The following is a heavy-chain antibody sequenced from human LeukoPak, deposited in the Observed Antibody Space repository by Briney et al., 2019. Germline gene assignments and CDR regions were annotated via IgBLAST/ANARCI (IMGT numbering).Heavy chain of an antibody. CDR2: INHSGST. CDR3: ARGLSDSGSYYQNDY. D-gene: IGHD1-26*01. Sequence: SETLSLTCAVYGGSFSGYYWSWIRKPPGKGLEWIGEINHSGSTNYNPSLKSRVTISVDTSKNQFSLKLSSVTAADTAVYYCARGLSDSGSYYQNDYWGQGTLVTVSS. V-gene: IGHV4-34*01. CDR1: GGSFSGYY. J-gene: IGHJ4*02.